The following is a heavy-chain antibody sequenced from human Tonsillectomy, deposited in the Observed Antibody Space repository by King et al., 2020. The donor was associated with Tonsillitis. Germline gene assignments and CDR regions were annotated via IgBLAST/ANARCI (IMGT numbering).Heavy chain of an antibody. CDR3: ARGYCSSTSCSYFDS. D-gene: IGHD2-2*01. Sequence: VQLVQSGAEVKKPGSSVKVSCKASGGTFSSYAISWVRQAPGQGLELMGGIIPIFDTANYAQNFQGRFTITADESTTTAYMELSSLRSEETAVYYCARGYCSSTSCSYFDSWGQGTLVTVSS. CDR1: GGTFSSYA. V-gene: IGHV1-69*01. CDR2: IIPIFDTA. J-gene: IGHJ4*02.